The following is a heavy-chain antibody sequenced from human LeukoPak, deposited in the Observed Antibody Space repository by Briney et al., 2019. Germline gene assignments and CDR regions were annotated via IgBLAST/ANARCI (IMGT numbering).Heavy chain of an antibody. CDR3: ARQDGYSGYDGGFDS. D-gene: IGHD5-12*01. Sequence: SETLSLTCTVSGGSISGYYWSWIRQPPGKGLEWIGYIYYSGSTKYYPSLKSRVTISVDTSKNQFSLKLSSVTAADTAVYYCARQDGYSGYDGGFDSWGQGTLVTVSS. J-gene: IGHJ4*02. CDR1: GGSISGYY. CDR2: IYYSGST. V-gene: IGHV4-59*08.